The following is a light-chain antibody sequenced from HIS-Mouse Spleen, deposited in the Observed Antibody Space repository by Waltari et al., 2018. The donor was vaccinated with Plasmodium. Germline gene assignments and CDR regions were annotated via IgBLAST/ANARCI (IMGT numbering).Light chain of an antibody. J-gene: IGLJ2*01. CDR3: CSYAGSSTFVV. CDR1: SSDVGSSKL. CDR2: EGS. Sequence: QSALPQPASVSGSPGQSITISCTGPSSDVGSSKLVSWYQQHPGKDPKLMIYEGSKRPSGVSNRFSGSKSGNTASLTISGLQAEDEADYYCCSYAGSSTFVVFGGGTKLTVL. V-gene: IGLV2-23*03.